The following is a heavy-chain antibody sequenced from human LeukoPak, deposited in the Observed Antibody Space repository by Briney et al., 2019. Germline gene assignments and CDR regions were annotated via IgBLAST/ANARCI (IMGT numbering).Heavy chain of an antibody. J-gene: IGHJ4*02. CDR2: IKSKTDGGTT. D-gene: IGHD3-22*01. CDR3: TTDARYYYDSSGYDFAY. CDR1: GFTFSNAW. Sequence: GGSLRLSCAASGFTFSNAWMSWVRQAPGKGLEWVGRIKSKTDGGTTDYAAPVKGRFTISRDDSKNTLYLQMNSLKTEDTAVYYCTTDARYYYDSSGYDFAYWGQGTLVTVSS. V-gene: IGHV3-15*01.